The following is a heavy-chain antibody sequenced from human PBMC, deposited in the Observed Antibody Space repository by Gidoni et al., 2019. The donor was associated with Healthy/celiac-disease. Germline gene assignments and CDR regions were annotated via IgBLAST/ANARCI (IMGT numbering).Heavy chain of an antibody. D-gene: IGHD5-18*01. Sequence: EVQLVESGGGLGQPGGSLRLSCAASGFTFSIYWMHWVRQAPGKGLVWVSRINSDGSGTTYADSVKGRFTISRDNAKNTLYLQVNSLRAEDTAVYYCARDPGYSYAGYYFDYWGRGTLVTVSS. J-gene: IGHJ4*02. V-gene: IGHV3-74*01. CDR1: GFTFSIYW. CDR3: ARDPGYSYAGYYFDY. CDR2: INSDGSGT.